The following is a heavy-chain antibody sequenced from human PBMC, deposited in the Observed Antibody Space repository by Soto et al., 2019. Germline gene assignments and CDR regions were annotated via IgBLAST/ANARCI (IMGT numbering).Heavy chain of an antibody. CDR3: ARVCSQNYGDYSSISGWFDP. J-gene: IGHJ5*02. CDR2: CIPIFGTA. Sequence: QVQLVQSGAEVKKPGSSVKVSCTASGGTFSSYAISLVRQAPGQGLEWMGGCIPIFGTANYAQKFQARVTMTADESTSTECMDLSSLRYEDTAVYYCARVCSQNYGDYSSISGWFDPWGQGTLVTVSS. CDR1: GGTFSSYA. D-gene: IGHD4-17*01. V-gene: IGHV1-69*01.